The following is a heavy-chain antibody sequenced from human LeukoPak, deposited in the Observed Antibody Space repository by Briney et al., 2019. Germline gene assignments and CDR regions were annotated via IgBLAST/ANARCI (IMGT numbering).Heavy chain of an antibody. J-gene: IGHJ3*02. CDR3: ARVLSFTLRFGYDYSSGVLDI. V-gene: IGHV4-59*01. CDR1: GGSISGYY. D-gene: IGHD3-22*01. CDR2: IYNSERT. Sequence: PSETLSLTCTVSGGSISGYYWSWLRQAPRKGLEWFGDIYNSERTNYNPSLESRVTISVDTAKNQFSLKLSSVTAADTAVYYCARVLSFTLRFGYDYSSGVLDIWGQGTMVTVSS.